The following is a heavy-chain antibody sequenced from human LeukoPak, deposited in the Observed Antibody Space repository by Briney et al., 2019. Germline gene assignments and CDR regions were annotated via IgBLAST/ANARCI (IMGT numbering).Heavy chain of an antibody. Sequence: GGSLRLSCAASGFTFSSYAMSWVRQAPGKGLEWVSAISSSGDTYYADSVRGRFTISRDNSKNTLYLQMNSLRAEDTAVYYCAKDAVGATAYYFDYWSQETLVTVSS. V-gene: IGHV3-23*01. CDR1: GFTFSSYA. J-gene: IGHJ4*02. CDR2: ISSSGDT. CDR3: AKDAVGATAYYFDY. D-gene: IGHD1-26*01.